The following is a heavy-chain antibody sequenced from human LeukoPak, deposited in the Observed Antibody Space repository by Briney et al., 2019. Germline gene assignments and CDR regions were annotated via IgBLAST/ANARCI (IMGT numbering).Heavy chain of an antibody. CDR2: IIPIFGTA. J-gene: IGHJ4*02. V-gene: IGHV1-69*13. Sequence: SVKVSCKASGGTFSSYAISWVRQAPGQGLEWMGGIIPIFGTANYAQKFQGRVTITADESTSTAYMELSSLRSEDTAVYYCARDQSATVFLFDYWGQGTLVTVSS. D-gene: IGHD4-17*01. CDR3: ARDQSATVFLFDY. CDR1: GGTFSSYA.